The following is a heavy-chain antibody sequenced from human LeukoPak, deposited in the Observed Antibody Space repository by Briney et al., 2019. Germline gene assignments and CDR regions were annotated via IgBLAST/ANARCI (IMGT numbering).Heavy chain of an antibody. J-gene: IGHJ4*02. D-gene: IGHD5-24*01. V-gene: IGHV3-21*01. Sequence: GGSLRLSCAASGFTFSSYSMNWVRQAPGKGLEWVSSISSSSSYIYYADSVKGRFTISRDNAKNTLYLQMNSLRAEDTAVYYCARDLQRSSVEFDYWGQGSLVTVSS. CDR2: ISSSSSYI. CDR3: ARDLQRSSVEFDY. CDR1: GFTFSSYS.